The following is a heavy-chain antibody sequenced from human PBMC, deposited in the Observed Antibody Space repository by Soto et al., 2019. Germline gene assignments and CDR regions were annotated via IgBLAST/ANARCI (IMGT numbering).Heavy chain of an antibody. CDR2: IYPGDSDT. J-gene: IGHJ4*02. CDR3: ASLISFYDILTGYYYDY. V-gene: IGHV5-51*01. D-gene: IGHD3-9*01. Sequence: PGESLKISCKGSGYSFTSYWIGWVRQMPGKGLEWMGIIYPGDSDTSYSPSFQGQVTMSADKSISTAYLQWSSLKASDTALYYCASLISFYDILTGYYYDYWGQGTLVTVSS. CDR1: GYSFTSYW.